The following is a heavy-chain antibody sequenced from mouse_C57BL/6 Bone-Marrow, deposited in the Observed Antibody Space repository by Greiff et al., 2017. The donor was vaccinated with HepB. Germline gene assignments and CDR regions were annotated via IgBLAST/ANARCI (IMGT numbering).Heavy chain of an antibody. V-gene: IGHV1-7*01. CDR3: ASRAYREWFAY. J-gene: IGHJ3*01. D-gene: IGHD6-5*01. Sequence: QVQLKESGAELAKPGASVKLSCKASGYTFTSYWMHWVKQRPGQGLEWIGYINPSSGYTKYNQKFKDKATLTADKASSTAYMLLRSLTNEDSAVYYCASRAYREWFAYWGEGTLVTVSA. CDR1: GYTFTSYW. CDR2: INPSSGYT.